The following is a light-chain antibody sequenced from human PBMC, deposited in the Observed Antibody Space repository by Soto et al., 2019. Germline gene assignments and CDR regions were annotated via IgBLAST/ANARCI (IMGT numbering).Light chain of an antibody. V-gene: IGKV3-11*01. CDR1: QSVSSY. Sequence: EIVLTQSPATLSLSPGERATLSCRASQSVSSYLLWYQQKPGQTPGLLIYDASNRATGIPARFSGSGSETDFTLTISSLEPEDFAVYYCQHRMNWPLTFGQGTKVDIK. J-gene: IGKJ1*01. CDR3: QHRMNWPLT. CDR2: DAS.